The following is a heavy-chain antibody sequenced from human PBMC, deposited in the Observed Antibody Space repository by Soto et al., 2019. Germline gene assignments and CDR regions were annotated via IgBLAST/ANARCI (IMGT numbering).Heavy chain of an antibody. Sequence: SVKVSCKVSGYTLTELSMHWVRQAPVKGLEWMGGFDPEDGETIYAQKFQGRVTMTEDTSTDTAYMELSSLRSEDTAVYYCAIVLMVYAIPLGGPLVNWGQGTLVTVSS. D-gene: IGHD2-8*01. CDR3: AIVLMVYAIPLGGPLVN. CDR2: FDPEDGET. J-gene: IGHJ4*02. CDR1: GYTLTELS. V-gene: IGHV1-24*01.